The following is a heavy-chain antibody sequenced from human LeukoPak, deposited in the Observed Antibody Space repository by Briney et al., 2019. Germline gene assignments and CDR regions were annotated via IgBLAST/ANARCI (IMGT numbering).Heavy chain of an antibody. CDR1: GFTFNTYG. Sequence: GGSLRLSCAASGFTFNTYGMSWVRHAPGKGLEWVSGINWSGRSTNYADSVKGRFTISRDNAKNSLYLQMNSLRAEDTAVYYCARGRYEGGAFDIWGQGTMVTVSS. CDR3: ARGRYEGGAFDI. V-gene: IGHV3-20*04. CDR2: INWSGRST. J-gene: IGHJ3*02. D-gene: IGHD5-12*01.